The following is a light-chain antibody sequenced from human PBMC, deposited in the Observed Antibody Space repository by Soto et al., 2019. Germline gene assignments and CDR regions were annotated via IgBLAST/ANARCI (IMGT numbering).Light chain of an antibody. J-gene: IGKJ5*01. CDR3: QQYNSWPIT. CDR2: RAS. V-gene: IGKV3-15*01. CDR1: QSVGDN. Sequence: ERVLTQSPATLPVSQGERAILSCRASQSVGDNLAWYQQKPGQAPRLLIYRASTRATDTPARFSGSGSGTDFTLTISILQSEDAAIYSCQQYNSWPITFGKGTRLEIK.